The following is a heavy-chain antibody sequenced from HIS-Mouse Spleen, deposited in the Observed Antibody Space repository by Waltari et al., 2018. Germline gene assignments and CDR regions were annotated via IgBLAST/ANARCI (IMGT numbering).Heavy chain of an antibody. V-gene: IGHV1-2*02. J-gene: IGHJ4*02. CDR2: INPKSGGK. Sequence: QVQLVQSGAEVKKPGASVKVSCKASGYTFTGYYMHWVRQAPGQGLEVVGWINPKSGGKNYGQKVQGRVTMTRETSISTAYMELSRLRSDDTAVYYCARALGYYFDYWGQGTLVTVSS. CDR3: ARALGYYFDY. D-gene: IGHD7-27*01. CDR1: GYTFTGYY.